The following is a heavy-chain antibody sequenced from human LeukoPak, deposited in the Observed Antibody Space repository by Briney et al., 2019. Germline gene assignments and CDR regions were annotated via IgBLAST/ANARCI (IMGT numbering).Heavy chain of an antibody. J-gene: IGHJ6*02. CDR1: GFTFSNAW. CDR2: IKSKTEGGTT. D-gene: IGHD3-3*01. Sequence: GGSLRLSCAASGFTFSNAWMSWVRQAPGKGLEWVGRIKSKTEGGTTDYAAPVKGRFTISRDDSINTLYLQMNSLKTEDTAVYYCTPWSGMDVWGQGTTVTVSS. V-gene: IGHV3-15*01. CDR3: TPWSGMDV.